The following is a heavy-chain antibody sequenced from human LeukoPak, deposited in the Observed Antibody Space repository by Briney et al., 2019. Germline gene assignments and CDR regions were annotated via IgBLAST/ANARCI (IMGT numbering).Heavy chain of an antibody. CDR1: GFTFSSHG. CDR2: IVGGAGGT. D-gene: IGHD3-16*01. J-gene: IGHJ4*02. V-gene: IGHV3-23*01. CDR3: AKDRTTGRIMITFGGNYDY. Sequence: GGTLRLSCAASGFTFSSHGMSWVRQAPGKGLEWVSGIVGGAGGTYYADSVKGRFTISRDNSKNTLYLQMNSLRAEDTAVYYCAKDRTTGRIMITFGGNYDYWGQGTLVTVSS.